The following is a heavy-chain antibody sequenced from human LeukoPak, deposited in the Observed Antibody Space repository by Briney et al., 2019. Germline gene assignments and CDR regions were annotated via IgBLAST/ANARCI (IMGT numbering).Heavy chain of an antibody. CDR2: ISYGGSKK. V-gene: IGHV3-30*18. J-gene: IGHJ3*02. CDR1: GLTFSSYA. Sequence: QTGGSLRLSCAASGLTFSSYAMRWVRQAPGKGLEWVAVISYGGSKKYYADSVKGRFTISRDNSKNTLYLQMNSLRAEDTAVYYGAKDGDSSGYSAAFDIWGQGKMVTVSS. D-gene: IGHD3-22*01. CDR3: AKDGDSSGYSAAFDI.